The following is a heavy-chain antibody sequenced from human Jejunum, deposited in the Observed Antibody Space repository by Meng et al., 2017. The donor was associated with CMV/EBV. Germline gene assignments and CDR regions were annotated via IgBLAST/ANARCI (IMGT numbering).Heavy chain of an antibody. V-gene: IGHV4-4*01. CDR2: IFHSGAT. Sequence: TLSLTCVVAGGSLIGTNWWNWFRQSPGGGLEWIGEIFHSGATNYNPSLKSRVTISIDNSKNQFSLKLTSVTAADTAVYFCGDPPADYWGQGVLVTVSS. J-gene: IGHJ4*02. CDR1: GGSLIGTNW. CDR3: GDPPADY.